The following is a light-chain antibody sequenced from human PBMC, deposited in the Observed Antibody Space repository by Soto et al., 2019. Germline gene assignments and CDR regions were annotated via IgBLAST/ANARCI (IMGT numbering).Light chain of an antibody. V-gene: IGLV1-51*02. Sequence: QSVLAQPPSVSAAPGQKVTISCSGSSSDIGRNYVSWYKHLPRTAPKLLIYENYKRPSGIPDRFSGSKSGTSATLGITGLQTGDEADYYWATWDTSLTTLVFGTGTKVTVL. CDR3: ATWDTSLTTLV. CDR1: SSDIGRNY. J-gene: IGLJ1*01. CDR2: ENY.